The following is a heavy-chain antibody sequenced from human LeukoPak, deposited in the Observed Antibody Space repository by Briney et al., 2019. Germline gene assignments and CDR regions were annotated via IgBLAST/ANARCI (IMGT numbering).Heavy chain of an antibody. CDR2: INRSGST. CDR3: ARGGLRGGL. CDR1: GGSFSGYY. D-gene: IGHD5-12*01. V-gene: IGHV4-34*01. J-gene: IGHJ4*02. Sequence: SETLSLTCAVYGGSFSGYYWSWIRQPPGKGLEWIGEINRSGSTNYNPSLKSRVTISVDTSKNQFSLKLSSVTAADTAVYYCARGGLRGGLWGQGTLVTVSS.